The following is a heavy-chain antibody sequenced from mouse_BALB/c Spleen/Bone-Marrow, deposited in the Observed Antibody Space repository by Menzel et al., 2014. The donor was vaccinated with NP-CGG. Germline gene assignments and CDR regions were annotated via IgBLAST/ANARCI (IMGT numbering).Heavy chain of an antibody. CDR2: ITPSNGDT. CDR3: SREGAY. J-gene: IGHJ3*01. V-gene: IGHV1S81*02. CDR1: GYTFTSYY. Sequence: VQLQQSGAELVKPGASVKLSCKASGYTFTSYYMCWVKQRPGQGLEWIGEITPSNGDTNFNEKFKSKATLTVDKSSSTAYMQLSSLTSEDSAVYYCSREGAYWGQGTLVTVSA.